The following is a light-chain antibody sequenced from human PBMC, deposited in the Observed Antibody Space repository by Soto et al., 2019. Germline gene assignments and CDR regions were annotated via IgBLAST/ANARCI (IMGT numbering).Light chain of an antibody. CDR2: GAS. V-gene: IGKV3-15*01. J-gene: IGKJ2*01. CDR1: ETVISI. Sequence: EIVMTQSPATLSVSPGERATLSCRASETVISIVAWYQQLLGQAPRLVVYGASTRAPGVPPRFVGSGSGTDFTLTITSLQSADFAVYFCQQYDNWPLFTFGQGTNLEIK. CDR3: QQYDNWPLFT.